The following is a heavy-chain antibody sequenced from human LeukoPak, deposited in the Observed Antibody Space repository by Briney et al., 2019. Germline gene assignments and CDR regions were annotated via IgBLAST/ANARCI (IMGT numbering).Heavy chain of an antibody. J-gene: IGHJ4*02. CDR3: ARGSSGSVPVD. D-gene: IGHD3-22*01. Sequence: GGSLRLSCAASGFTVRSNYMSWVRQAPGKGLEWVSVIYSGGSTYYADSVKGRFTISRDNSKNTLYLQMNSLRAEDAAVYYCARGSSGSVPVDWGQGTLVTVSS. CDR2: IYSGGST. V-gene: IGHV3-66*01. CDR1: GFTVRSNY.